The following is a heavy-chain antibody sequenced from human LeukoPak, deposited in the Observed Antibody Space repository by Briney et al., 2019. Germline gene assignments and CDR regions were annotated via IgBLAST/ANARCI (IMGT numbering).Heavy chain of an antibody. D-gene: IGHD6-6*01. J-gene: IGHJ4*02. Sequence: GGSLRLSCAASGFTFSSYAMSWVRQAPGKGLERLSYISSTSNNINYADSVKGRFTISRDNAKNPLYLQINSLRVEDTAVYYCARGGAARPDYWGQGTLVTVSS. CDR2: ISSTSNNI. CDR1: GFTFSSYA. V-gene: IGHV3-48*01. CDR3: ARGGAARPDY.